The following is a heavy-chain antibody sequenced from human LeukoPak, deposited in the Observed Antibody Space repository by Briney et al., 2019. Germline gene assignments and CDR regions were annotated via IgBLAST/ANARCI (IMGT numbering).Heavy chain of an antibody. CDR2: IWYDGSNK. Sequence: PGGSLRLSCAASGFTFSSYGMHWVRQAPGKGLEWVAVIWYDGSNKYYADSVKGRFTISRDNSKNTLYLQMNSLRAEDTAVYYCARDPSWIQLWSRWGLLDYWGQGTLVTVSS. D-gene: IGHD5-18*01. CDR1: GFTFSSYG. J-gene: IGHJ4*02. V-gene: IGHV3-33*01. CDR3: ARDPSWIQLWSRWGLLDY.